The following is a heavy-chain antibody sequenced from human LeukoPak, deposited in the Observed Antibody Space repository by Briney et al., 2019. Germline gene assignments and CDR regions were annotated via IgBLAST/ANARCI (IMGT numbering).Heavy chain of an antibody. D-gene: IGHD3-10*01. CDR1: GFTFSSYA. CDR2: IKQDGSEK. V-gene: IGHV3-7*01. CDR3: ARPGERGY. Sequence: GGSLRLSCAASGFTFSSYAMSWVRQAPGKGLEWVANIKQDGSEKYYVDSVKGRFTISRDNAKNSLYLQMNSLRAEDTAVYYCARPGERGYWGQGTLVTVSS. J-gene: IGHJ4*02.